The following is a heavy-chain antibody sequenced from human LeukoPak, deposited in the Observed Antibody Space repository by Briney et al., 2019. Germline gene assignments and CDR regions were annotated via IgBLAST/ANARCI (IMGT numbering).Heavy chain of an antibody. CDR3: ARAVVLYYDSSGYSTRFDY. V-gene: IGHV4-59*01. CDR1: GGSISSYY. J-gene: IGHJ4*02. D-gene: IGHD3-22*01. CDR2: IYYNGST. Sequence: PSETLSLTCTVSGGSISSYYWSWIRQPPGKGLEWIGYIYYNGSTNYTPSLKSRVTISLDTSKNQFSLKLRSVTAADTAMYYCARAVVLYYDSSGYSTRFDYWGQGTLVTVSS.